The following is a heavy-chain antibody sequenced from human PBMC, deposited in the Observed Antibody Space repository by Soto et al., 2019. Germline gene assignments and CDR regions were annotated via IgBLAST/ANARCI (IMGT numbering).Heavy chain of an antibody. J-gene: IGHJ5*02. CDR2: IYHSGST. V-gene: IGHV4-30-2*01. CDR1: GGSISSGCYS. CDR3: ARVPDR. D-gene: IGHD2-2*01. Sequence: QLQLQESSSGLVKPSQTLSLTCAVSGGSISSGCYSWSWIRQPPGKGLAWIGYIYHSGSTYFNPSRKSRVTISVDRSKNQVSLKLSSVTAADTAVYYCARVPDRWGQGTLVTVSS.